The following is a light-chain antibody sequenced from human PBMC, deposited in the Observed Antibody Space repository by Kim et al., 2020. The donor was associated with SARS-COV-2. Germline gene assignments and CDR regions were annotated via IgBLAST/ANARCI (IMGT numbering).Light chain of an antibody. CDR3: QQRTNWPDT. CDR2: DAS. CDR1: QSVRN. Sequence: EIVLTQSPATLSLSPGERATLSCRASQSVRNLAWYQHKPGQAPRLLIYDASNRATGIPARFSGSGSGTDFTLTISSLEPEDFAVYYCQQRTNWPDTFGQGTKLEI. V-gene: IGKV3-11*01. J-gene: IGKJ2*01.